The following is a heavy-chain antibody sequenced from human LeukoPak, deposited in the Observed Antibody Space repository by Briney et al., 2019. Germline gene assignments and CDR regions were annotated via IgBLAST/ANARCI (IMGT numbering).Heavy chain of an antibody. CDR1: GFTVSSNY. V-gene: IGHV3-66*01. J-gene: IGHJ4*02. CDR3: AKNPTVWGSYRDTAGDYFDY. D-gene: IGHD3-16*02. Sequence: GGSLRLSCAASGFTVSSNYMSWVRQAPGKGLEWVSVIYSGGSTYHADSVKGRFTISRDNSKNTLYLQMNSLRAEDTAVYYCAKNPTVWGSYRDTAGDYFDYWGQGTLVTVSS. CDR2: IYSGGST.